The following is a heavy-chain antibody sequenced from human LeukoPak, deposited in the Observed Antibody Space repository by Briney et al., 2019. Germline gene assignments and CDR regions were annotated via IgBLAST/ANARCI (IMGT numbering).Heavy chain of an antibody. V-gene: IGHV4-31*03. D-gene: IGHD2-2*01. J-gene: IGHJ5*02. Sequence: SQTLSLTCTVSGGSISSGGYYWSWIRQHPGKGLEWIGYIYYSGSTYYNPSLKSRVTISVDTSKNQFSLKLSSVTAADTAVYYCARAEGYCSSTSCYGGSWFDPWGQGTLVTVSS. CDR2: IYYSGST. CDR1: GGSISSGGYY. CDR3: ARAEGYCSSTSCYGGSWFDP.